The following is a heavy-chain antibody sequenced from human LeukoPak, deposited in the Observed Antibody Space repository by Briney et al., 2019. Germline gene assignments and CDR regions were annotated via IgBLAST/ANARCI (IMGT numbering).Heavy chain of an antibody. V-gene: IGHV4-38-2*02. CDR3: ARLAVADAVY. D-gene: IGHD6-19*01. Sequence: PSETLSLTCTVSGYSISSGYYWGWIRQPPGKGLEWIGSIYYSGSTYYNPSLKSRVTISVDTSKNQFSLKLSSVTAADTAVYYCARLAVADAVYWGQGTLVTVSS. CDR2: IYYSGST. CDR1: GYSISSGYY. J-gene: IGHJ4*02.